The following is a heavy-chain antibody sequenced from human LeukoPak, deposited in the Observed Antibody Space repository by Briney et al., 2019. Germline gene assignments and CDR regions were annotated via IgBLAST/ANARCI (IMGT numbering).Heavy chain of an antibody. J-gene: IGHJ4*02. D-gene: IGHD3-10*01. Sequence: GGSLRLSCAASGFPFASYAMKWVRQAPGRGLEWVSTISDSGGTTYYGDSVKGRFSISRDNSKNTVYLQMNSLRAEDTALYYCAKSFSSGSSRWGQGTLVTVPP. CDR2: ISDSGGTT. V-gene: IGHV3-23*01. CDR1: GFPFASYA. CDR3: AKSFSSGSSR.